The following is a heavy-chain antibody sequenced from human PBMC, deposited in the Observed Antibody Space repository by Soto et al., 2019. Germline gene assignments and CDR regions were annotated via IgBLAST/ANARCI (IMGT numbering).Heavy chain of an antibody. CDR3: ARVGISGYFDY. V-gene: IGHV4-4*02. J-gene: IGHJ4*02. D-gene: IGHD6-19*01. CDR2: IYHSGST. Sequence: SETLSLTCIVSGCSISSSEWWTWVRQPPGKGLEWIGHIYHSGSTRYNPSLNSRVIISVDKSKNHFSLNLNSVTAADTAMYYWARVGISGYFDYWGQGTLVTVSS. CDR1: GCSISSSEW.